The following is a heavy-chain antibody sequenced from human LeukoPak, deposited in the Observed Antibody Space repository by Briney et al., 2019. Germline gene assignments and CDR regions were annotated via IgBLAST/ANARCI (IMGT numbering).Heavy chain of an antibody. Sequence: SETLSLTCTVSGASISSYYWSWIRQPPGKGLEWIGYIYDSGSTNYNPSLKSRVTISLDTSMNQFSLKLSSVTAADTAVYYCARLYDSSGYYYGYYYGMDVWGQGTTVTVSS. J-gene: IGHJ6*02. CDR2: IYDSGST. CDR3: ARLYDSSGYYYGYYYGMDV. D-gene: IGHD3-22*01. CDR1: GASISSYY. V-gene: IGHV4-59*12.